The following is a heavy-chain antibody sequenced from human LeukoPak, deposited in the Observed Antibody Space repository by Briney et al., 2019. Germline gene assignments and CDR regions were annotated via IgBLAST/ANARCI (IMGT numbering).Heavy chain of an antibody. Sequence: ASVTVSCKASGGTFSSYAISWVRQAPGQGLEWMGRIIPILGIANYAQKFQGRVTITADKSTSTAYMELSSLRSEDTAVYYCAREPTAMVTVYGMDVWGQGTTVTVSS. CDR3: AREPTAMVTVYGMDV. D-gene: IGHD5-18*01. CDR1: GGTFSSYA. CDR2: IIPILGIA. V-gene: IGHV1-69*04. J-gene: IGHJ6*02.